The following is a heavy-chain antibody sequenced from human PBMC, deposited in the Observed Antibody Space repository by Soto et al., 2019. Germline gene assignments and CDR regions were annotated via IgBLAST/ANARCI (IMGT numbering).Heavy chain of an antibody. CDR1: GGSINSGGYY. D-gene: IGHD1-1*01. V-gene: IGHV4-31*03. J-gene: IGHJ3*02. Sequence: KPSETLSLTCTVSGGSINSGGYYWSWMRQYPGKGLEWMGYIYYSGSTYYSPSLKSRLIISVDTSKNQFSLKLTSVTAADTAVYYCARTVQGYHDVFDIWGQGTMVTVSS. CDR3: ARTVQGYHDVFDI. CDR2: IYYSGST.